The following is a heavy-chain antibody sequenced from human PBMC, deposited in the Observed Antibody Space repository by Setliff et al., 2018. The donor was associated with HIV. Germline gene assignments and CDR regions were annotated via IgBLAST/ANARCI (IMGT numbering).Heavy chain of an antibody. Sequence: GASVKVSCKASGYTFTDYYMHWVKQAPGKGPEWMGRVDPEDGETIYAEKFQGRVTITADTSTDTAYMELSSLRSEDTAVYYCARATFYCRGGRCYSSFFDSWGQGTLVTVSS. CDR1: GYTFTDYY. CDR2: VDPEDGET. J-gene: IGHJ4*02. D-gene: IGHD2-15*01. CDR3: ARATFYCRGGRCYSSFFDS. V-gene: IGHV1-69-2*01.